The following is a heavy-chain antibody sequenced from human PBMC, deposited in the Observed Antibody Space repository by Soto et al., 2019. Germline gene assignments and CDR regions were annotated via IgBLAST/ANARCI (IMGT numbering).Heavy chain of an antibody. CDR2: ISSSSSYI. Sequence: PGGSLRLACAASGFTFSSYSMNWVRQAPGKGLEWVSSISSSSSYIYYADSVMGRFTISRDNAKNSLYLQMNSLRAEDTAVYYCARDVRANVIVAVPHPIDPWGQGTLVTVSS. CDR1: GFTFSSYS. CDR3: ARDVRANVIVAVPHPIDP. J-gene: IGHJ5*02. D-gene: IGHD2-15*01. V-gene: IGHV3-21*01.